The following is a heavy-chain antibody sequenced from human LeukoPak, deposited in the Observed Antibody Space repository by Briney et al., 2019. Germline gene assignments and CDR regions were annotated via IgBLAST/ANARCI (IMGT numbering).Heavy chain of an antibody. CDR1: GFIFRNYG. CDR3: AKRMGPSIAATDLDY. J-gene: IGHJ4*02. D-gene: IGHD6-13*01. CDR2: ISYDGNSK. Sequence: GGSLRLSCAGSGFIFRNYGMNWVRQAPGKGLEWVAVISYDGNSKYYADSVKGRFTISRDNSKNTLYLQMNSLRAEDTAVYYCAKRMGPSIAATDLDYWGQGTLVTVSS. V-gene: IGHV3-30*18.